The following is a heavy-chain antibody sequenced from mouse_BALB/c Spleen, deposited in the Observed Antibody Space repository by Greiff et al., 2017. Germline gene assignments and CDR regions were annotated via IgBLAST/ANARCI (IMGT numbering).Heavy chain of an antibody. CDR2: IDPENGDT. V-gene: IGHV14-4*02. CDR1: GFNIKDYY. D-gene: IGHD2-1*01. CDR3: NRIYPQGYFDY. J-gene: IGHJ2*01. Sequence: VQLQQSGAELVRSGASVKLSCTASGFNIKDYYMPWVKQRPEQGLEWIGWIDPENGDTEYAPKFQGKATMTADTSSNTAYLQLSSLTSEDTAVYYCNRIYPQGYFDYWGQGTTLTVAS.